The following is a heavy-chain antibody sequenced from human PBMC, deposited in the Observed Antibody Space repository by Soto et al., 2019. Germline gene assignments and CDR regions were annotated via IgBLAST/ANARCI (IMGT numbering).Heavy chain of an antibody. D-gene: IGHD6-19*01. CDR3: ARDSVDQWLVTYGMDV. V-gene: IGHV3-21*01. Sequence: EVQLVESGGGLVKPGGSLRLSCAASGFTFSSYSMNWVRQAPGKGLEWVSSISSSSSYIYYADSVKGRFTISRDNAKNSLYLQMNSLRAEDTAVYYCARDSVDQWLVTYGMDVWGQGTTVTVSS. J-gene: IGHJ6*02. CDR1: GFTFSSYS. CDR2: ISSSSSYI.